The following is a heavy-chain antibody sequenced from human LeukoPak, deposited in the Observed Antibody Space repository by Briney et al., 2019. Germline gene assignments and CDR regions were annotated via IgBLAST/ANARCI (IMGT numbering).Heavy chain of an antibody. J-gene: IGHJ4*02. Sequence: ASVKVSCKASGYTFTGYYMHWVRQAPGQGLEWMGRINPNSGGTNYAQKFQGRVTMTRDTSISTAYMELSRLRSDDTAVYYCARVPRRGYDSSGYYSSAAPKDYWGQGTLVTVSS. D-gene: IGHD3-22*01. CDR1: GYTFTGYY. CDR3: ARVPRRGYDSSGYYSSAAPKDY. V-gene: IGHV1-2*06. CDR2: INPNSGGT.